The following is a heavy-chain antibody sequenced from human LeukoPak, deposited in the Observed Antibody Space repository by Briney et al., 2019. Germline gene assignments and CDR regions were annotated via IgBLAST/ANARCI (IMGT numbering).Heavy chain of an antibody. CDR2: INPSGGST. Sequence: ASVKVSCKASGYTFTSYYMHWVRQAPGQGLEWMGIINPSGGSTSYAQKFQGRVTMTRDMSTSTVYMELSSLRPEDTAVYYCAREQMQLGYGMDVWGQGTTVTVSS. CDR3: AREQMQLGYGMDV. V-gene: IGHV1-46*01. CDR1: GYTFTSYY. D-gene: IGHD6-13*01. J-gene: IGHJ6*02.